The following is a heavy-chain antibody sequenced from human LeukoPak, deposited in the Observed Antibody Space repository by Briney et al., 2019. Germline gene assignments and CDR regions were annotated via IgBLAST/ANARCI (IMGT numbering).Heavy chain of an antibody. V-gene: IGHV1-2*02. Sequence: ASVKVSCKASGYTFTGYYMHWVRQAPGQGLEWMGWINPNSGGTNYAQKFQGRVTMTRDTSISTAYMELSRLRSDDTAVYYCARDSSGWPRDYYTTTWTSGAKGPRSPSP. J-gene: IGHJ6*03. CDR3: ARDSSGWPRDYYTTTWTS. CDR2: INPNSGGT. CDR1: GYTFTGYY. D-gene: IGHD6-19*01.